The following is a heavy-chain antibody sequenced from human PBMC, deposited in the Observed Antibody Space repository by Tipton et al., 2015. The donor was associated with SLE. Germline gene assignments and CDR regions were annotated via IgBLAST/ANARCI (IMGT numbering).Heavy chain of an antibody. J-gene: IGHJ4*02. CDR2: ISWNSEKI. CDR3: TRDSAWNEKTDY. D-gene: IGHD1-1*01. V-gene: IGHV3-23*01. CDR1: GFTLSNSV. Sequence: SLRLSCAASGFTLSNSVMSWVCQAPGKGLEWVSGISWNSEKIAYGDSVKGRFTISRDNSKNTLFLQMNSLQTEDTATYYCTRDSAWNEKTDYWGQGSLVTVSS.